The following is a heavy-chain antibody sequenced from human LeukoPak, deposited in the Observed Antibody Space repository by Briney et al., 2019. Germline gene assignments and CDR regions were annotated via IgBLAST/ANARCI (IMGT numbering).Heavy chain of an antibody. J-gene: IGHJ6*02. V-gene: IGHV3-11*01. CDR2: ISSSGNTI. CDR3: ARDSTGINYYGMDV. D-gene: IGHD4-17*01. CDR1: GFTFSDYY. Sequence: GSLKLSCAASGFTFSDYYMSWIRQAPGKGLEWVLYISSSGNTIYYADSVKGRFTISRDNAKNSLYLQMNSLRAEDTAVYYCARDSTGINYYGMDVWGQGTTVTVSS.